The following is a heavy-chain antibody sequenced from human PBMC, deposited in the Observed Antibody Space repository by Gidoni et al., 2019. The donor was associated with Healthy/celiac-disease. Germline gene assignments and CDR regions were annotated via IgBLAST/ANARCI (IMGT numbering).Heavy chain of an antibody. D-gene: IGHD5-18*01. Sequence: EVQLVESGGGLVQPGRSLRLSCAASGFTFDDYAMHWVRQAPGKGLEWVSGISWNSGSIGYADSVKGRFTISRDNAKNSLYLQMNSLRAEDTALYYCAKDYSSAAPRYFDYWGQGTLVTVSS. J-gene: IGHJ4*02. V-gene: IGHV3-9*01. CDR3: AKDYSSAAPRYFDY. CDR1: GFTFDDYA. CDR2: ISWNSGSI.